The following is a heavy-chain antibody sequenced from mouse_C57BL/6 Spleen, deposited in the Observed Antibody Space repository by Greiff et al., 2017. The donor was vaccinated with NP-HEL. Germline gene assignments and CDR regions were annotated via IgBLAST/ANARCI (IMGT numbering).Heavy chain of an antibody. CDR2: IWRGGST. J-gene: IGHJ1*03. V-gene: IGHV2-5*01. Sequence: QVQLQQSGPGLVQPSQSLSITCIVSGFSLTSYGVHWVRQSPGKGLEWLGVIWRGGSTDYNAAFMSRLSITKDNSKSQVFFKMNSLQADDTAIYYCATSITTVVANWYFDVWGTGTTVTVSS. CDR1: GFSLTSYG. D-gene: IGHD1-1*01. CDR3: ATSITTVVANWYFDV.